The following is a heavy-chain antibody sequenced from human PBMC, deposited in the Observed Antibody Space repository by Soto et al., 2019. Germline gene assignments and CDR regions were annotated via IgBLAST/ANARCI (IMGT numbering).Heavy chain of an antibody. CDR3: VRDQDSRGYSVFNL. Sequence: GGSLRLSCAASGFTVSSNYMHWVRQAPGKGLMWVSRISNDGSSTTYADSVKGRFTISRDNARNTLYLQLNSLRADDTAVYFCVRDQDSRGYSVFNLWGQGAQVTVSS. V-gene: IGHV3-74*01. CDR2: ISNDGSST. J-gene: IGHJ5*02. D-gene: IGHD3-22*01. CDR1: GFTVSSNY.